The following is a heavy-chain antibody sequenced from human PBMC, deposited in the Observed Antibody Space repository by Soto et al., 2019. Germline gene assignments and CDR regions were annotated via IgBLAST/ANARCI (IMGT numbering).Heavy chain of an antibody. CDR3: SSGALPNFDC. CDR2: ISSSSSYI. CDR1: GFTFSSYS. V-gene: IGHV3-21*01. Sequence: EVQLVESGGGLVKPGGSLRLSCAASGFTFSSYSMNWVRQAPGKGLEWVSSISSSSSYIYYADSVKGRFTISRDNAKNSLYLQMNSLRAEDPAVYYCSSGALPNFDCWGQGTLVTVSS. J-gene: IGHJ4*02. D-gene: IGHD3-10*01.